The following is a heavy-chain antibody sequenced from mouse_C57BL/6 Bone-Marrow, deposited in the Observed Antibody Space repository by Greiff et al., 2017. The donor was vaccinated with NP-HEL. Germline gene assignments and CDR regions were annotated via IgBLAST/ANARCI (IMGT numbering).Heavy chain of an antibody. V-gene: IGHV1-82*01. CDR1: GYAFSSSW. Sequence: VQLQQSGPELVKPGASVKISCKASGYAFSSSWMNWVKQRPGKGLEWIGRIYPGDGDTNYNGKFKGKATLTADKSSSTAYMQLSSLTSEDSAVYFCARSLYYDYPYWYFDVWGTGTTVTVSS. D-gene: IGHD2-4*01. CDR2: IYPGDGDT. CDR3: ARSLYYDYPYWYFDV. J-gene: IGHJ1*03.